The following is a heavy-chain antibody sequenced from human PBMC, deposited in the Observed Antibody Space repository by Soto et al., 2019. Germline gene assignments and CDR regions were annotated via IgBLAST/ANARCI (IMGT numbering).Heavy chain of an antibody. CDR2: ISGSDGST. CDR1: GFTFSSYA. CDR3: AKARAHAIVDAFDI. D-gene: IGHD1-26*01. V-gene: IGHV3-23*01. Sequence: EVQLLESGGGLVQPGGSLRLSCAASGFTFSSYAMSWVRQAPGKGLEWVSAISGSDGSTDYADSVKGRFTISRDNSKNTLYLQMNGLRAEDTAVYFCAKARAHAIVDAFDIWGQGTMVTVSS. J-gene: IGHJ3*02.